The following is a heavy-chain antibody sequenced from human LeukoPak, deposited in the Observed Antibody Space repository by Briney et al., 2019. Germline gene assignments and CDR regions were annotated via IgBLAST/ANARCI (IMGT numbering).Heavy chain of an antibody. CDR3: ARVATVSTRVDAFDI. D-gene: IGHD4-17*01. V-gene: IGHV1-46*01. Sequence: ASVKVSCEASGYTFTSYYMHWVRQAPGQGLEWMGIINPSGGSTSYAQKFQGRVTMTRDMSTSTVYMELSSLRSEDTAVYYCARVATVSTRVDAFDIWGQGTMVTVSS. J-gene: IGHJ3*02. CDR2: INPSGGST. CDR1: GYTFTSYY.